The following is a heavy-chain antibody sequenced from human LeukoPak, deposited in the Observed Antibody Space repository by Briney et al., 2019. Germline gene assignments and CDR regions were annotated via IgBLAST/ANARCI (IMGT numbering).Heavy chain of an antibody. CDR1: GGSFSGYY. D-gene: IGHD2-2*01. J-gene: IGHJ6*03. CDR3: ARDNIVVVPAAILRLYYYYYYMDV. V-gene: IGHV4-34*01. CDR2: INHSGST. Sequence: PSETLSLTCAVYGGSFSGYYWSWIRQPPGKGLGWIGEINHSGSTNYNPSLKSRVTISVDTSKNQFSLKLSSVTAADTAVYYCARDNIVVVPAAILRLYYYYYYMDVWGKGTTVTVSS.